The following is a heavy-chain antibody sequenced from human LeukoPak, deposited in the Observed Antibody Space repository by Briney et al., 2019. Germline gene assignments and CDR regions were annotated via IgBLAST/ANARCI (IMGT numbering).Heavy chain of an antibody. Sequence: PGGSLRLSCAASGFTFSGYGMHWVRQAPGKGLEWVAFIRYDESDKKYKDSVKGRFTVSKDNSKNTLSLQMHSLRVEDTAVYYCATHYYASGNYYNPIFYWGRGALVTVSS. V-gene: IGHV3-30*02. J-gene: IGHJ4*02. CDR2: IRYDESDK. CDR1: GFTFSGYG. CDR3: ATHYYASGNYYNPIFY. D-gene: IGHD3-10*01.